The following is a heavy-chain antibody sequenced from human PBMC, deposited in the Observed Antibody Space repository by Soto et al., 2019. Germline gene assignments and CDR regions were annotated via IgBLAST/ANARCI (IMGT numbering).Heavy chain of an antibody. J-gene: IGHJ6*03. Sequence: GASVKVSCKASGYTFTSYDINWVRQATGQGLEWMGWISAYNGNTNYAQKLQGRVTMTTDTSTSTAYMELRSLRSDDTAVYYCARGMLTTSGYYYYMDVWGKGTTVTVSS. V-gene: IGHV1-18*01. CDR1: GYTFTSYD. CDR2: ISAYNGNT. CDR3: ARGMLTTSGYYYYMDV. D-gene: IGHD3-16*01.